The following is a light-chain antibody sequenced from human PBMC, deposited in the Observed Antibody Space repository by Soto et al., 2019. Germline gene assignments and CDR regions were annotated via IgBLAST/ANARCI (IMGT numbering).Light chain of an antibody. CDR3: SSYTSSGNYV. Sequence: QSALTQPASVSGSPGQSITLSCTGTSSDVGAYNFVSWYQQHPGQAPKLMIYDVSHRPSGVSYRFSGSKSGNTASLTISGLQAEDEADYDCSSYTSSGNYVFGTGTKLTVL. V-gene: IGLV2-14*01. CDR2: DVS. J-gene: IGLJ1*01. CDR1: SSDVGAYNF.